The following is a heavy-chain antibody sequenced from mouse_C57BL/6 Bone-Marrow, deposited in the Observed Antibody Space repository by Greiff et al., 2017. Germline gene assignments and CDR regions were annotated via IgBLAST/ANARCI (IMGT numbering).Heavy chain of an antibody. J-gene: IGHJ1*03. CDR2: IYPGSGST. D-gene: IGHD2-5*01. V-gene: IGHV1-55*01. CDR1: SYTFTSYW. Sequence: QVQLQQPGAELVKPGASVKMSCKASSYTFTSYWITWVKQRPGQGLEWIGDIYPGSGSTNYNEKFKSKATLTVDTSSSTAYMQLSSLTSEGSAVYYCARPYYSNYWYFDVWGTGTTVTVSS. CDR3: ARPYYSNYWYFDV.